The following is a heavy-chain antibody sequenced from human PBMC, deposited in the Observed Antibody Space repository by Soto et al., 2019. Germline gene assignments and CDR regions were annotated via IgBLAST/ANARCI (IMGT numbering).Heavy chain of an antibody. D-gene: IGHD2-2*01. CDR3: ARALGHCSSTRCYAGIDY. J-gene: IGHJ4*02. V-gene: IGHV3-48*01. Sequence: EVQLVESGGGLVQPGGSLRLSCAASGFSFSSYSMNWVRQAPGKGLEWVSYISGSSSTIYYADSVKDRFTMSRDNAKNSLYLQMNSLRAEDTAVYYCARALGHCSSTRCYAGIDYWGQGTLVTVSS. CDR1: GFSFSSYS. CDR2: ISGSSSTI.